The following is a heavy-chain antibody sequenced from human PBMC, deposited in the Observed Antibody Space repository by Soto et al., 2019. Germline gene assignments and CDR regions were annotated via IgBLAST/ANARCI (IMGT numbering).Heavy chain of an antibody. CDR2: IYPGDSDT. D-gene: IGHD5-18*01. V-gene: IGHV5-51*01. Sequence: GESLRISCKCSGYSFTSYWIGWARQMPGKGLEWMGIIYPGDSDTRYSPSFQGQVTISADKSISTAYVQWSSLKASDTAMYYCARQRYGGKYYYGMDVWGQGTTVTVSS. CDR1: GYSFTSYW. CDR3: ARQRYGGKYYYGMDV. J-gene: IGHJ6*02.